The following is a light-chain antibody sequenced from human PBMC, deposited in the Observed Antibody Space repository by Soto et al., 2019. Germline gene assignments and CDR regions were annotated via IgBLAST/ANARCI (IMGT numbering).Light chain of an antibody. Sequence: VFMTQSPLSLPFTLGQPASISFESNQSLVHSDGIAYFSWFQQRPGRSPRRLIYKVSNRDSGVPARFSGSGSGTDFALKISRVEAEDVGVYYCMQGTHWPITFGQGTRLEIK. J-gene: IGKJ5*01. V-gene: IGKV2-30*02. CDR1: QSLVHSDGIAY. CDR3: MQGTHWPIT. CDR2: KVS.